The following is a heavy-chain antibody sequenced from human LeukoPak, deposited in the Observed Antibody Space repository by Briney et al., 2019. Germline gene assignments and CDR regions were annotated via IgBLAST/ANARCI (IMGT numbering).Heavy chain of an antibody. J-gene: IGHJ2*01. V-gene: IGHV4-39*01. D-gene: IGHD3-9*01. CDR3: ATTRLLYTDYYWYFDL. CDR1: APSIHSSPYY. Sequence: SQSLSPTCIITAPSIHSSPYYWGAVRHPPRSRLEWTRNMHFSGSTYYNPSLKSRVTSSVDTSKNQFSLELNSVAAADTAVYFCATTRLLYTDYYWYFDLWGRGTLVTVSS. CDR2: MHFSGST.